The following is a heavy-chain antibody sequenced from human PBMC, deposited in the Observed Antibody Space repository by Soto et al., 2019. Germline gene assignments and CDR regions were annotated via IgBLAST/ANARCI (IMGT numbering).Heavy chain of an antibody. CDR1: GFSVKTSGVG. V-gene: IGHV2-5*01. CDR3: AHSRGYNGYEGPPLYEMDV. D-gene: IGHD5-12*01. CDR2: IYWNDFK. J-gene: IGHJ6*02. Sequence: QITLKESGPTLVKTTQTLTLTCTCSGFSVKTSGVGVGWIRQPPGKTLEWLALIYWNDFKRYTPSLESRLTITKDTSKNQVVLSVTNVDPAYTATYYCAHSRGYNGYEGPPLYEMDVWGQGTTVTVSS.